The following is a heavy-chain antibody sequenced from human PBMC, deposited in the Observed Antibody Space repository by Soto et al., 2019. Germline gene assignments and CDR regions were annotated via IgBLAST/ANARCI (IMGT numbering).Heavy chain of an antibody. J-gene: IGHJ5*02. CDR3: VRMATFGSLNWFDP. CDR1: GYTITGYY. CDR2: INPNSGGT. Sequence: GGSVEVSCKASGYTITGYYMHWLRQAPGQGLEWMGWINPNSGGTNYAQKFQGRVTMTRDISIATAYMELSSLRSDDTAIYYCVRMATFGSLNWFDPWGQGTLVTVSS. V-gene: IGHV1-2*02. D-gene: IGHD3-16*01.